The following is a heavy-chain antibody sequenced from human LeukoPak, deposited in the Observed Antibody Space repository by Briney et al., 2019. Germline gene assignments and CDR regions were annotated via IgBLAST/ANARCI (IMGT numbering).Heavy chain of an antibody. J-gene: IGHJ4*02. CDR2: ISGSGGST. CDR1: GFTFSSYA. V-gene: IGHV3-23*01. D-gene: IGHD3-22*01. CDR3: AKPHDSSGYYPPHFDY. Sequence: LARGSLRLSCAASGFTFSSYAMSWVRQAPGKGLEWVSAISGSGGSTYYAGSVKGRFTISRDNSKNTLYLQMNSLRAEDTAVYYCAKPHDSSGYYPPHFDYWGQGTLVTVSS.